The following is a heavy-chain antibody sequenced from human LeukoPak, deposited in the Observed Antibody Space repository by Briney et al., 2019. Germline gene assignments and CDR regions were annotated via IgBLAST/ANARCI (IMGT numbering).Heavy chain of an antibody. D-gene: IGHD3-10*01. Sequence: ASVKVSCTASGYTFTAYYMHWVRQAPGQGLEWMGWINPNSGGTNYAQKFQGRVTMTRDTSISTAYMELSRLRSDDTAVYYCARASMVRGVIDAFDIWGQGTMVTVSS. CDR3: ARASMVRGVIDAFDI. J-gene: IGHJ3*02. CDR1: GYTFTAYY. CDR2: INPNSGGT. V-gene: IGHV1-2*02.